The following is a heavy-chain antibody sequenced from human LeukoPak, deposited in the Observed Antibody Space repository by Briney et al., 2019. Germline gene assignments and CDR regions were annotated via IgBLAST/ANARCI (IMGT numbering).Heavy chain of an antibody. Sequence: GGSLRLSCATSGFTFSSYSMNWVRQAPGKGLEWVSSIRSSSSYIYYADSVKGRFTISRDNAENSLYLQMNSLRAEDTAVYYCARSQYYYGSGSYYTPADAFDIWGQGTMVTVSS. CDR1: GFTFSSYS. J-gene: IGHJ3*02. D-gene: IGHD3-10*01. CDR2: IRSSSSYI. CDR3: ARSQYYYGSGSYYTPADAFDI. V-gene: IGHV3-21*01.